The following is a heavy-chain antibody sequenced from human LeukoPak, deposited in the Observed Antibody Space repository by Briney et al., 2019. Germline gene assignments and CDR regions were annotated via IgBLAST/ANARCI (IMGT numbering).Heavy chain of an antibody. D-gene: IGHD3-10*01. J-gene: IGHJ4*02. Sequence: SETLSLTCTVSGGSISSGGYYWSWIRQHPGKGLEWIGYIYYSGSAYYNPSLKSRVTISVDTSENQFSLKLSSVTVADTAVYYCARVNYGSATKEDYWGQGTLVTVSS. CDR1: GGSISSGGYY. CDR2: IYYSGSA. V-gene: IGHV4-31*03. CDR3: ARVNYGSATKEDY.